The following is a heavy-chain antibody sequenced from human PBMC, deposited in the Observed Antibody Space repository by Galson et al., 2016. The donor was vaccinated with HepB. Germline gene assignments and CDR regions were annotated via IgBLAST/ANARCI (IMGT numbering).Heavy chain of an antibody. CDR2: ISSGGTT. CDR1: GFTFSNYA. J-gene: IGHJ1*01. Sequence: SLRLSCAASGFTFSNYAMNWVRQAPGKGLEWVSAISSGGTTYYADSVKGRFTISRDNSKNTLSLQMNSLRAEDTAVYYCAKDRDSNWYEKYFQHWGQGTLVTVSS. CDR3: AKDRDSNWYEKYFQH. V-gene: IGHV3-23*01. D-gene: IGHD6-13*01.